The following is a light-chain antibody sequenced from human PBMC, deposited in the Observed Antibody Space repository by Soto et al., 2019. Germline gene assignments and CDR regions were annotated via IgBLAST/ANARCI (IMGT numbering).Light chain of an antibody. CDR1: TSNVGKNY. J-gene: IGLJ3*02. Sequence: QSMLTQPPSVSAAPGQKVSISCSGSTSNVGKNYVSWYQQLPGTAPKLVIYDDRRRPSGIPDRFSCSKSGTSATLAITGLQTGDEADYHCGTWDSSLSVWMFGAGTKLTVL. CDR2: DDR. V-gene: IGLV1-51*01. CDR3: GTWDSSLSVWM.